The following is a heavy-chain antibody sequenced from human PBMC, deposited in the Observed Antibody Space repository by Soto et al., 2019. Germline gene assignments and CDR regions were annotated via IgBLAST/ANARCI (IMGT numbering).Heavy chain of an antibody. Sequence: ESLKISCKGSGYSFTSYWISWVRQMPGKGLEWMGRIDPSDSYTNYSPSFQGHVTISADKSISTAYLQWSSLKASDTAMYYCARIMDYYYGMDVWGQGTTVTVSS. J-gene: IGHJ6*02. CDR1: GYSFTSYW. V-gene: IGHV5-10-1*01. D-gene: IGHD2-8*01. CDR3: ARIMDYYYGMDV. CDR2: IDPSDSYT.